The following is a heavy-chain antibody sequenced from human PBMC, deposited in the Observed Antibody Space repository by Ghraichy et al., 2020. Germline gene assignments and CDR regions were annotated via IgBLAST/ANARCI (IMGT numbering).Heavy chain of an antibody. CDR2: INHSEST. V-gene: IGHV4-34*01. Sequence: SETLSLTCAVYGGSFSGYYWIWIRQPPGKGLEWIGEINHSESTNYNPSLKSRVTISVETSKNQFSLNLNSLTAADTAVCYCARGGRGWSPGVAYWGQGTLVTVSS. J-gene: IGHJ4*02. CDR1: GGSFSGYY. D-gene: IGHD6-19*01. CDR3: ARGGRGWSPGVAY.